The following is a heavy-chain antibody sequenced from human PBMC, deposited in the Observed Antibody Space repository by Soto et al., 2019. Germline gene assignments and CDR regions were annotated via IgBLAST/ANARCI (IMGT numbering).Heavy chain of an antibody. Sequence: QVQVVESGGGVVHPEKSLRLSCAASGFTFSNFGMHWVRQAPGKGLEWVAVISNDGTSENYAQSVKGRFTISRDNSKNTLYLQMNRLRAEDTAVYYCAGGSGSYYVWGQGTLVTVSS. CDR1: GFTFSNFG. V-gene: IGHV3-30*03. J-gene: IGHJ4*02. D-gene: IGHD1-26*01. CDR3: AGGSGSYYV. CDR2: ISNDGTSE.